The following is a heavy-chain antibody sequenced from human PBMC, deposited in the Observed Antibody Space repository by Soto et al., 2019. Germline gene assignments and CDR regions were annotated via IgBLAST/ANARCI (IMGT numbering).Heavy chain of an antibody. CDR2: IYWDDDK. CDR3: AHSLVPNWGSRGAFDY. J-gene: IGHJ4*02. CDR1: GFSLSTSGVG. Sequence: QITLKESGPTLVKPTQTLTLTCTFSGFSLSTSGVGVGWIRQPPGKALEWLALIYWDDDKRYSPSLKSRLTITKDTSKNQVVLTTPNMDPVDTATYYCAHSLVPNWGSRGAFDYWGQGTLVTVSS. V-gene: IGHV2-5*02. D-gene: IGHD7-27*01.